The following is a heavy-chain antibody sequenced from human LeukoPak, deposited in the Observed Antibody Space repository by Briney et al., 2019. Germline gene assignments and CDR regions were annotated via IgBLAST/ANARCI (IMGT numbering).Heavy chain of an antibody. D-gene: IGHD6-13*01. CDR2: INPNSGGT. CDR3: ARDPRWYPAAADDY. J-gene: IGHJ4*02. CDR1: GYTFTGYY. Sequence: ASVKVSCKASGYTFTGYYMHWVRQAPGQGLEWMGWINPNSGGTNYAQKFQGRVTMTRDTSISTAYMELSRLRSGDTAVYYCARDPRWYPAAADDYWGQGTLDTVSS. V-gene: IGHV1-2*02.